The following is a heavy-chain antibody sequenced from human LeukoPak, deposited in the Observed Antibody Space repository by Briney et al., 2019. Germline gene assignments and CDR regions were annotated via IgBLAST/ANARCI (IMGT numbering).Heavy chain of an antibody. J-gene: IGHJ4*02. D-gene: IGHD2-15*01. CDR1: GFTFSTYE. CDR2: INSDGSST. V-gene: IGHV3-74*01. CDR3: ARGGGQTIDY. Sequence: GGSLRLSCAASGFTFSTYEMNWVRQAPGKGLVWVSRINSDGSSTSYADSVKGRFTISRDNAKNTLYLQMNSLRAEDTAVYYCARGGGQTIDYWGQGTLVTVSS.